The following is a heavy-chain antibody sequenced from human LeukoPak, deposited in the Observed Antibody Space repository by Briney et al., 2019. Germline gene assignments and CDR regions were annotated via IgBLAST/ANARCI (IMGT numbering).Heavy chain of an antibody. J-gene: IGHJ6*03. V-gene: IGHV1-69*05. CDR1: GGDLSRYG. D-gene: IGHD6-13*01. CDR2: IIPIFGTK. Sequence: SVKVSCKASGGDLSRYGISWVRLAPRQGLEWMGGIIPIFGTKNYAQRFQGRVTITTDESTSAVYMELSSLRSEDTAVYSCARDRIPAAPSYSYFYMDVWGKGTTVTVSS. CDR3: ARDRIPAAPSYSYFYMDV.